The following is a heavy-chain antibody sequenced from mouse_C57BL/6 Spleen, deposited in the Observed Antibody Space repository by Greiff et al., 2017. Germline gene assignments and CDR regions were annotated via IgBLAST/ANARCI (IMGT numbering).Heavy chain of an antibody. D-gene: IGHD1-1*01. Sequence: VQVVESGPGLVAPSQSLSITCTVSGFSLTSYGVHWVRQPPGKGLEWLVVIWSDGSTTYNSALKSRLSISKDNSKSQVFLKMNSLQTDDTAMYYCARHGYYYGSSYDAMDYWGQGTSVTVSS. CDR2: IWSDGST. CDR3: ARHGYYYGSSYDAMDY. CDR1: GFSLTSYG. V-gene: IGHV2-6-1*01. J-gene: IGHJ4*01.